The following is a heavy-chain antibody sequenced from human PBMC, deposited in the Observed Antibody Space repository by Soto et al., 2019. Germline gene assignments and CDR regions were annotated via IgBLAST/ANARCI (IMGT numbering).Heavy chain of an antibody. Sequence: TSETLSLTCTVSGGSISSGGYYWSWIRQHPGKGLEWIGYIYYSGSTYYNPSLKSRVTISVDTSKNQFSLKLSSVTAADTAVYYCARGVRPNYFDYWGQGTLVTVSS. CDR3: ARGVRPNYFDY. CDR2: IYYSGST. D-gene: IGHD3-22*01. J-gene: IGHJ4*02. CDR1: GGSISSGGYY. V-gene: IGHV4-31*03.